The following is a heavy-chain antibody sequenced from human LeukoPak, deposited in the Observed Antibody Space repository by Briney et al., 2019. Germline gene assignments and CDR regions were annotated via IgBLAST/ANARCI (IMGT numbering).Heavy chain of an antibody. V-gene: IGHV1-2*02. CDR2: INPNSGGT. CDR3: ARDARGYSPSWFAP. Sequence: ASVTVSFTASGYTFTVHYMHWVRQAPGQGHEWMGWINPNSGGTNSAQKFQGRVTMTGDTSISTAYMELSRLRSDDTAVYYCARDARGYSPSWFAPWGQGTLVTVSS. J-gene: IGHJ5*02. CDR1: GYTFTVHY. D-gene: IGHD5-18*01.